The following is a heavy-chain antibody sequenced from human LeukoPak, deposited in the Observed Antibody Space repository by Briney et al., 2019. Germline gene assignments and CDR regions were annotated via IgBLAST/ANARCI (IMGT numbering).Heavy chain of an antibody. J-gene: IGHJ2*01. D-gene: IGHD3-22*01. CDR3: ARDSGYYYDSSGYRPMYFDL. CDR1: GGSISSGDYY. CDR2: IYYSGST. Sequence: SETLSLTCTVSGGSISSGDYYWSWIRQPPGKGLEWIGYIYYSGSTNYNPSLKSRVTISVDTSKNQFSLKLSSVTAADTAVYYCARDSGYYYDSSGYRPMYFDLWGRGTLVTVSS. V-gene: IGHV4-61*08.